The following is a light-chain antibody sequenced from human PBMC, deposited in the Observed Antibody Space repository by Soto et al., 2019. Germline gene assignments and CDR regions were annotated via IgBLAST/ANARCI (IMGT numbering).Light chain of an antibody. CDR1: QGITGW. Sequence: DIQMTQCPSTLSASVGDRVTITCRASQGITGWLAWYQQRPGKAPKLLIFDASTLESGVPPRFTGSGSATEFTLTISSLQAEDVAVYYCQQYYSPPLTFGGGTKVDIK. CDR3: QQYYSPPLT. V-gene: IGKV1-5*01. J-gene: IGKJ4*01. CDR2: DAS.